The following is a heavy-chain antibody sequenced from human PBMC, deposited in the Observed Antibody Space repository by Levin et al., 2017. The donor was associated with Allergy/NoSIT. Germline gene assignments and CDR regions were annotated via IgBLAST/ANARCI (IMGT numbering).Heavy chain of an antibody. CDR1: GFTFDDYA. CDR3: AKDIKAVAGNFDY. V-gene: IGHV3-9*01. J-gene: IGHJ4*02. D-gene: IGHD6-19*01. Sequence: QRGESLKISCAASGFTFDDYAMHWVRQAPGKGLEWVSGISWNSGSIGYADSVKGRFTISRDNAKNSLYLQMNSLRAEDTALYYCAKDIKAVAGNFDYWGQGTLVTVSS. CDR2: ISWNSGSI.